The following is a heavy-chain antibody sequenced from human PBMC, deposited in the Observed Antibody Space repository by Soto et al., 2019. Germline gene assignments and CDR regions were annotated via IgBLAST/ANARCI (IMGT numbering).Heavy chain of an antibody. CDR2: INPKNDDT. J-gene: IGHJ4*02. V-gene: IGHV1-2*02. D-gene: IGHD2-21*01. CDR1: GYNFIDFF. CDR3: ARDDSGANFGY. Sequence: QVQLVQSGAEVKKPGASVKVSCKASGYNFIDFFLHWVRQAPGQGLEWMGWINPKNDDTNYAQKFQGRVTMTRDTSINMAYMELSGLNSGDTAVYYCARDDSGANFGYWGQGALVTVS.